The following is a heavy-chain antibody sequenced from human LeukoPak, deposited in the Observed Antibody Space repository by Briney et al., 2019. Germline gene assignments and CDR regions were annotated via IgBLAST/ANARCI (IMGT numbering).Heavy chain of an antibody. CDR1: GYTFTVYY. V-gene: IGHV1-2*02. D-gene: IGHD3-9*01. CDR3: ARGDHYDVLTGFQTPSHLSDY. Sequence: ASVKVSCKASGYTFTVYYMHWVRQAPGQGLEWMGWINPNSGDTNYAQNFQGRVTMTRDTSISTAYMELSSLRSDDTAVYYCARGDHYDVLTGFQTPSHLSDYWGQGTLVTVSS. CDR2: INPNSGDT. J-gene: IGHJ4*02.